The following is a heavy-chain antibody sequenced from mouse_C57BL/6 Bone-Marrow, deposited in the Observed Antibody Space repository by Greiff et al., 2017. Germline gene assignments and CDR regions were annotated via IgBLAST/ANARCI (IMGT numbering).Heavy chain of an antibody. CDR3: ANSNYDWYFDV. J-gene: IGHJ1*03. CDR1: GFNIKDYY. Sequence: VQLKESGAELVRPGASVKLSCTASGFNIKDYYMHWVKQRPEQGLEWIGRIDTEDGDTEYAPKFQGKATMTADTSSNTAYLQLSSLASEDTAVYYCANSNYDWYFDVWGTGTTVTVSS. CDR2: IDTEDGDT. D-gene: IGHD2-5*01. V-gene: IGHV14-1*01.